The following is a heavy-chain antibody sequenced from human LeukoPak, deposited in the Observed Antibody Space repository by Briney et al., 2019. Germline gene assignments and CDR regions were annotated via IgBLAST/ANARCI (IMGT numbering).Heavy chain of an antibody. Sequence: GGSLRLSCAASGFTFSNYAMHWVRQAPGKGLEYVSAISANGGHTYYANSVKGRFTISRDNSKNTLYFQMGSLRAEDMAVYYCARVGDETAFDIWGQGTMVTVSS. J-gene: IGHJ3*02. V-gene: IGHV3-64*01. D-gene: IGHD4-17*01. CDR3: ARVGDETAFDI. CDR1: GFTFSNYA. CDR2: ISANGGHT.